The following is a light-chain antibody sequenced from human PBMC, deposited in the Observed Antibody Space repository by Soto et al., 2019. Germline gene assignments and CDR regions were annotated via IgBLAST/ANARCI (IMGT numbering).Light chain of an antibody. CDR1: SSDVGSYNL. Sequence: QSALTQPGSGSGSPGQSITISCTGTSSDVGSYNLVSWYQQHPGKAPKLMIYEVSKRPSGVSNRFSGSKSGNTASLTISGLQAEDEADYYCCSYAGSSTYVFGTGTQLTVL. CDR2: EVS. CDR3: CSYAGSSTYV. V-gene: IGLV2-23*02. J-gene: IGLJ1*01.